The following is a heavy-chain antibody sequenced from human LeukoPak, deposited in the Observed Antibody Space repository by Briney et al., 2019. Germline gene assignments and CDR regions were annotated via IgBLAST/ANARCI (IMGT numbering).Heavy chain of an antibody. V-gene: IGHV4-59*01. J-gene: IGHJ3*02. CDR1: GGSSSSYY. CDR3: ARQSGNYDFWSGPLGAFDI. CDR2: IYYSGST. D-gene: IGHD3-3*01. Sequence: SETLSLTCTVSGGSSSSYYWSWIRQPPGKGLEWIGYIYYSGSTNYNPSLKSRVTISVDTSKNQFSLKLSSVTAADTAVYYCARQSGNYDFWSGPLGAFDIWGQGTMVTVSS.